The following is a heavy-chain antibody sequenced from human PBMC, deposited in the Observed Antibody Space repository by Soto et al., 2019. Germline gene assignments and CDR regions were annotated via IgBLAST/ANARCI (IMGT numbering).Heavy chain of an antibody. J-gene: IGHJ4*02. CDR3: ARGPPRATRELVDY. V-gene: IGHV1-18*01. Sequence: ASVKVSCKASGYTFTSYGISWVRQAPGQGLEWMGWISAYNGNTNYAQKLQGRVTMTTDTSTSTAYMELRSLRSDDTAVYDCARGPPRATRELVDYWGQGTLVTVSS. CDR1: GYTFTSYG. D-gene: IGHD3-10*01. CDR2: ISAYNGNT.